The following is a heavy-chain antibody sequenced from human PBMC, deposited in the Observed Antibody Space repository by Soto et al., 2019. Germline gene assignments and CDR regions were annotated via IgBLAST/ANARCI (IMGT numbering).Heavy chain of an antibody. CDR1: GSSFYRYD. V-gene: IGHV3-30*09. Sequence: LRLSCAASGSSFYRYDLQWVRQAPGKGLEWVAVISYDGSNKYYADSVKGRVDISRDNSKNMVYLQMNSLRGEDTAVYYCGREVGSSTSSHYFYYYAMDVWGQGTTVTVYS. D-gene: IGHD6-6*01. J-gene: IGHJ6*02. CDR2: ISYDGSNK. CDR3: GREVGSSTSSHYFYYYAMDV.